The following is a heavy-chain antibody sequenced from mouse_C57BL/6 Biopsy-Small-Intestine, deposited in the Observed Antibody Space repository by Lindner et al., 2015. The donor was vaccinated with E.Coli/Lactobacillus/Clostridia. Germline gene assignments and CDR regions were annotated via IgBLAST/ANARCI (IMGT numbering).Heavy chain of an antibody. Sequence: VQLQESGPELVKPGASVKISCKASGYAFSSSWMNWVKQRPGKGLEWIGRIYPGDGDTNYNGKFKGKATLTADKSSNTAHMQLSSLTSEDSAVYFCARSHNGFYAMDYWGQGTSVTVSS. D-gene: IGHD2-2*01. J-gene: IGHJ4*01. CDR3: ARSHNGFYAMDY. CDR1: GYAFSSSW. V-gene: IGHV1-82*01. CDR2: IYPGDGDT.